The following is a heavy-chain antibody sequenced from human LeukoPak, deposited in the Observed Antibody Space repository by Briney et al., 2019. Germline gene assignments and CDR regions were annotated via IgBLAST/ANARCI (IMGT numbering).Heavy chain of an antibody. V-gene: IGHV3-21*01. J-gene: IGHJ6*02. Sequence: PGGSLRLSCAASGFTFSSYSMNWVRQAPGKGLEWVSSISSSSSYIYYADSVKGRFTISRDNAKNSLYLQMNSLRAEDTAVYYCAREPFYYYDSSGYYSRVYYYYGMDVWGQGTTVTVSS. CDR2: ISSSSSYI. D-gene: IGHD3-22*01. CDR1: GFTFSSYS. CDR3: AREPFYYYDSSGYYSRVYYYYGMDV.